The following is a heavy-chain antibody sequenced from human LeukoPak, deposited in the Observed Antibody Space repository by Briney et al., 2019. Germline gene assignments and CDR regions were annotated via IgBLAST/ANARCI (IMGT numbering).Heavy chain of an antibody. CDR1: GFTFSTYS. D-gene: IGHD6-13*01. J-gene: IGHJ3*02. Sequence: NPGGSLRLSRAASGFTFSTYSMNWVRQAPGKGLEWVSSISSSSSYIYYPDSVKGRFTISRDNAKNSLYLQMNSLRAEDTAVYYCARSTSYSAAAGTPENAFDIWGQGTMVTVSS. V-gene: IGHV3-21*01. CDR2: ISSSSSYI. CDR3: ARSTSYSAAAGTPENAFDI.